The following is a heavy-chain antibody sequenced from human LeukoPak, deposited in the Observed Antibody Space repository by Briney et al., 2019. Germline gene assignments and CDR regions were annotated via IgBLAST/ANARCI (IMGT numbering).Heavy chain of an antibody. CDR1: GYSFTTYW. D-gene: IGHD6-13*01. J-gene: IGHJ4*02. Sequence: GESLKISCKGSGYSFTTYWIAWVRQMPGKGLEWMGIIYPGDSDTRYSPSFQGQFTISADKSISTPYLQWSSLKASDTAMYYCAGAGAGTAVDSWGQGTLVTVAS. CDR2: IYPGDSDT. CDR3: AGAGAGTAVDS. V-gene: IGHV5-51*01.